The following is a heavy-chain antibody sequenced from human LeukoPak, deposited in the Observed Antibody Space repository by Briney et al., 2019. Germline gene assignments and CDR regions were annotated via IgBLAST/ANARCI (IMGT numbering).Heavy chain of an antibody. Sequence: ASVKVSCKASGGTFSSYAISWVRQAPGQGLEWMGGIIPIFGTANYAQKFQSRVTITADESTSTAYMELSSLRSEDTAVYYCARDSPPYYYDSSGYYNWFDPWGQGTLVTVSS. J-gene: IGHJ5*02. CDR1: GGTFSSYA. D-gene: IGHD3-22*01. V-gene: IGHV1-69*13. CDR2: IIPIFGTA. CDR3: ARDSPPYYYDSSGYYNWFDP.